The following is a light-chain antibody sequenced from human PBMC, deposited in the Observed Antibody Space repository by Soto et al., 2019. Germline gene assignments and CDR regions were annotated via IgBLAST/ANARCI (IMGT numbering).Light chain of an antibody. CDR3: QQRSDSPPLT. CDR2: DAY. CDR1: QSVFGY. J-gene: IGKJ4*01. Sequence: EVVLTQSPATLSLSPGERATLSCRASQSVFGYLAWYQHKPGQAPRLLIYDAYKRATGVPARFSGSGSETDFTLIISILEPEDFAVYYCQQRSDSPPLTFGGGTKVEIK. V-gene: IGKV3-11*01.